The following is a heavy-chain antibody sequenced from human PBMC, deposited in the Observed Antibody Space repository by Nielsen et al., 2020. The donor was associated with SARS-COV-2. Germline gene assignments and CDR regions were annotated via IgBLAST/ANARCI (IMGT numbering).Heavy chain of an antibody. CDR1: GFTFRNHG. V-gene: IGHV3-30*18. CDR2: VSRDGSDT. D-gene: IGHD3-3*01. Sequence: GGSLKISCAASGFTFRNHGMHWVRQVAGKGLEWVAIVSRDGSDTFYVDSLEGRFTISRDNSKNTVYLEMNSLRAEDTAVYHCAKDVWSGAHQIGPDYWGQGTLVTVSS. J-gene: IGHJ4*02. CDR3: AKDVWSGAHQIGPDY.